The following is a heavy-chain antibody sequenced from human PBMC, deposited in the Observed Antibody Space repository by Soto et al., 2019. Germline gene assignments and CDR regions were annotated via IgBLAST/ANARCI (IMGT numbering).Heavy chain of an antibody. Sequence: PGESLKISCKGSGYSFTSYWIGWVRQMPVKGLEWMGIIYPGDSDTRYSPSFQGQVTISADKSISTAYLQWSSLKASDTAMYYCARRGSSGWYYGYYYYYGMDVWGQGTTVTVSS. V-gene: IGHV5-51*01. J-gene: IGHJ6*02. CDR3: ARRGSSGWYYGYYYYYGMDV. CDR2: IYPGDSDT. CDR1: GYSFTSYW. D-gene: IGHD6-19*01.